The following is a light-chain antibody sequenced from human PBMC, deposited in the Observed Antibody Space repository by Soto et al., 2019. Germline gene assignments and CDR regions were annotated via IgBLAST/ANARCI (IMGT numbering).Light chain of an antibody. J-gene: IGLJ1*01. V-gene: IGLV2-11*01. CDR3: CSYAGSYTYV. CDR2: DVS. CDR1: SSDVGGYDY. Sequence: QSVLTQPRSVSGPPGQSVTISCTGTSSDVGGYDYVSRYQQHPGKAPKLMIYDVSKRPSGVPDRFSGSKSGNTASLTISGLQAEDAADYYCCSYAGSYTYVFGTGTKVTVL.